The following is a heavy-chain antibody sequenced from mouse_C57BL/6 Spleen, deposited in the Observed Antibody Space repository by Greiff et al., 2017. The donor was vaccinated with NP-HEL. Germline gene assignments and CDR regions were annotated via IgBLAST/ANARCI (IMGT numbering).Heavy chain of an antibody. J-gene: IGHJ4*01. CDR3: ARRYYGSRGFWYYAMDY. CDR2: ISSGSSTI. CDR1: GFTFSDYG. V-gene: IGHV5-17*01. Sequence: EVKLVESGGGLVKPGGSLKLSCAASGFTFSDYGMHWVRQAPEKGLEWVAYISSGSSTIYYADTVKGRFTISRDNAKNTLFLQMTSLRSEDTAMYYCARRYYGSRGFWYYAMDYWGQGTSVTVSS. D-gene: IGHD1-1*01.